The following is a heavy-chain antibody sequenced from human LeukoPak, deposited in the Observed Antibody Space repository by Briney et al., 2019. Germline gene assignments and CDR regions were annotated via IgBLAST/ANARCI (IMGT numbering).Heavy chain of an antibody. V-gene: IGHV3-30*02. Sequence: GGSLRLSCAASGFTFSSYGMHWVRQAPGKGLEWVAVIWYDGSNKYYADSVKGRFTISRDNSKNTLYLQMNSLRAEDTAVYYCAKEAPPYSSGDMYYFDYWGQGTLVTVSS. CDR1: GFTFSSYG. J-gene: IGHJ4*02. CDR3: AKEAPPYSSGDMYYFDY. CDR2: IWYDGSNK. D-gene: IGHD6-25*01.